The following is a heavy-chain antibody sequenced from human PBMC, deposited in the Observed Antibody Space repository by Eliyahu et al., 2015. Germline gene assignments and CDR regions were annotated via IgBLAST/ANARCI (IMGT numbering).Heavy chain of an antibody. Sequence: QVQLQESGPGLVKPSETLSLTCTVSGGSXSXAHWXWIRQSPGKGLEWIGYIYYSGSTNYNPSLKSRVTISVDTSKNQFSLKLSSVTAADTAVYYCARGSGWYNCWGQGTLVTVSS. CDR1: GGSXSXAH. D-gene: IGHD6-19*01. V-gene: IGHV4-59*01. CDR2: IYYSGST. J-gene: IGHJ4*02. CDR3: ARGSGWYNC.